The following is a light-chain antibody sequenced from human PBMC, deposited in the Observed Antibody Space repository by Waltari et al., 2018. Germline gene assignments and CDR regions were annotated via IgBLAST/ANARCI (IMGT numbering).Light chain of an antibody. CDR2: WAS. CDR1: QSLLYSSNNKNY. V-gene: IGKV4-1*01. J-gene: IGKJ2*03. Sequence: DIVMTQSPDSLAVSLGERVTINCKYSQSLLYSSNNKNYLAWYQQKPGQAPKLLIYWASTRESGVPNRFSGSGSGTDFTLTISGLQAEDVAVYYCQQYYSTPYSFGQGTKVEIK. CDR3: QQYYSTPYS.